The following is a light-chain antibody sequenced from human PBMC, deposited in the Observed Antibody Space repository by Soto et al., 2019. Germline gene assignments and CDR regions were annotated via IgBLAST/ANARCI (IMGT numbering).Light chain of an antibody. J-gene: IGLJ1*01. V-gene: IGLV1-44*01. Sequence: QSVLTQPPSASGTPGQRVTISCSGSSSNIGSNTVNWYQQLPGTAPKLLMYSNHQRPSGVPDRFSGSKSDNTASLTISGLQAEDEADYYCCSYAGTYIVVFGTGTKVTVL. CDR2: SNH. CDR3: CSYAGTYIVV. CDR1: SSNIGSNT.